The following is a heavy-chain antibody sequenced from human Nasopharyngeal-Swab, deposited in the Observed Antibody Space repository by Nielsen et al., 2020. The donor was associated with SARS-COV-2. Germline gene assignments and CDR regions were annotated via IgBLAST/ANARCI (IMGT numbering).Heavy chain of an antibody. J-gene: IGHJ4*02. V-gene: IGHV3-7*03. Sequence: ESRKISCAASGFPFSSYWMSWVRQAPGKGLEWVANIKQDGSEKYYVDSVKGRFTISRDNAKNSLYLQMNSLRAEDTAVYYCARDLDVVVPAAIAYWGQGTLVTVSS. CDR3: ARDLDVVVPAAIAY. D-gene: IGHD2-2*01. CDR1: GFPFSSYW. CDR2: IKQDGSEK.